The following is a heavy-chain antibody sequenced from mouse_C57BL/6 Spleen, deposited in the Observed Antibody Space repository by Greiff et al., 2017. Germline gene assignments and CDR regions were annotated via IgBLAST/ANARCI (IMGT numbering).Heavy chain of an antibody. J-gene: IGHJ1*03. D-gene: IGHD1-3*01. Sequence: QVQLQQSGPELVKPGASVKISCKASGYAFSSSWMYWVKQRPGKGLEWIGRIYPGDGDTNYNGKFKGKATLTADKSSSTAYMQLSSLTSEDSAVYFCARSGGKEWYFDVWGTGTTVTVSS. CDR1: GYAFSSSW. CDR2: IYPGDGDT. CDR3: ARSGGKEWYFDV. V-gene: IGHV1-82*01.